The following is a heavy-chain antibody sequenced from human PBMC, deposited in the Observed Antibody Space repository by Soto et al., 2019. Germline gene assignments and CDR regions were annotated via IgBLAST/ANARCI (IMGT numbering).Heavy chain of an antibody. CDR1: GFTFDDYA. CDR2: INWNSGSI. Sequence: GGSLRLSCAASGFTFDDYAMHWVRQVPGKGLEWVSGINWNSGSIGHGDSVKGRFAISRDNAKNSLHLQMNSLSAEDTAFYYCVKDESINWYSGHFRHWGQGTLVTVSS. CDR3: VKDESINWYSGHFRH. D-gene: IGHD6-13*01. J-gene: IGHJ1*01. V-gene: IGHV3-9*01.